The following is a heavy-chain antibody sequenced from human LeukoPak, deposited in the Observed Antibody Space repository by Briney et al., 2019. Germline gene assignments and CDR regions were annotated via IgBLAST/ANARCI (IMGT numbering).Heavy chain of an antibody. CDR2: IRSYSSYI. D-gene: IGHD5-12*01. J-gene: IGHJ4*02. CDR1: GFKFETYN. V-gene: IGHV3-21*01. Sequence: GGSLRLSCAASGFKFETYNFNWVRQAPGKGLEWVATIRSYSSYIHYGDSVKGRFTISRDDAKKSLYLQMNSLRAEDTAVYYCARGITSGPRRYDVRNFDYWGQGTPVTVSS. CDR3: ARGITSGPRRYDVRNFDY.